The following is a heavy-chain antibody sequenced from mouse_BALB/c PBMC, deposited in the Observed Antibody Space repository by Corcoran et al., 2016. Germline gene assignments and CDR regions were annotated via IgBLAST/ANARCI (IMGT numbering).Heavy chain of an antibody. CDR1: GYTFTSYV. D-gene: IGHD2-1*01. CDR2: INPYNDGT. Sequence: EVQLQQSGPELVKPGASVKMSCKASGYTFTSYVMHWVKQKPGQGLEWIGFINPYNDGTKYNEKFKGKATLTSDKSSSTAYMELSSLTSEDSAVYYCARGDGNYVGAMDYWGQGTSVTVSS. J-gene: IGHJ4*01. V-gene: IGHV1S136*01. CDR3: ARGDGNYVGAMDY.